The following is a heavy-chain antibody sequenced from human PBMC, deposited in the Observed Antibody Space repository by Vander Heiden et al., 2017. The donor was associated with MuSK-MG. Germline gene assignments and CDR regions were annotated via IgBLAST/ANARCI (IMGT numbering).Heavy chain of an antibody. CDR3: AKGSYYDILTGSDIDY. Sequence: QVQLVESGGGVVQPGRSLRLSCAASAFTFSSYGRHWVRQAPGKGLEWVAVISYDGSNKYYADSVKGRFTISRDNSKNTLYLQMNSLRAEDTAVYYCAKGSYYDILTGSDIDYWGQGTLVTVSS. CDR2: ISYDGSNK. J-gene: IGHJ4*02. V-gene: IGHV3-30*18. D-gene: IGHD3-9*01. CDR1: AFTFSSYG.